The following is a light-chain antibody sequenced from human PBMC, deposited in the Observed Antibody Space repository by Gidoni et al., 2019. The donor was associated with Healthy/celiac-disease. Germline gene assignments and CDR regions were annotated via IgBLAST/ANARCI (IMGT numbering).Light chain of an antibody. Sequence: DIQMTQSPSSLSASVGDRVTITCRASQSISSYLNWYQQKPGKAPKLLIYAASSLQSWVPSRFSGNGSGTDFTLNISSLQPEDFATYYCQQSYSTPLTFGGGTKVEIK. CDR2: AAS. CDR1: QSISSY. CDR3: QQSYSTPLT. J-gene: IGKJ4*01. V-gene: IGKV1-39*01.